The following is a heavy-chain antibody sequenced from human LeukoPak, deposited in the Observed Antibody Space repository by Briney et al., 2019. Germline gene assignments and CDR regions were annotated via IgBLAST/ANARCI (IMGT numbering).Heavy chain of an antibody. CDR2: ISGSGGST. Sequence: GGSLRLSCAASGFTVSSNYMSWVRQAPGKGLEWVSGISGSGGSTYLADSVKGRFTISRDNSKNTLYLQMNSLRADDTAVYYCAKDRPTVYSSSWLHFLDSWGQGTLVTVSS. J-gene: IGHJ4*02. V-gene: IGHV3-23*01. D-gene: IGHD6-13*01. CDR3: AKDRPTVYSSSWLHFLDS. CDR1: GFTVSSNY.